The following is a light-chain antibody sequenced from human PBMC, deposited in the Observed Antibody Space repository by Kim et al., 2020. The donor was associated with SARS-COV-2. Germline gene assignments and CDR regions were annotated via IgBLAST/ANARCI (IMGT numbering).Light chain of an antibody. Sequence: EIVLTQSPGTLSLSPGERATLSCRASQSVSNNYLAWYQQKPGQAPRLLIYGASSRATGIPDRFSGSGSGTDFTLTISRLEPEDFAVYYCQQYGSSPYTFGQETKLEI. CDR1: QSVSNNY. CDR3: QQYGSSPYT. CDR2: GAS. J-gene: IGKJ2*01. V-gene: IGKV3-20*01.